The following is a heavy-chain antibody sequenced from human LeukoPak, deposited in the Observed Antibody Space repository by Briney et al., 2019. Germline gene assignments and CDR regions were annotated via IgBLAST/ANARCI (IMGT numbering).Heavy chain of an antibody. J-gene: IGHJ3*02. CDR1: GYSFILYG. Sequence: ASVKVSCKTSGYSFILYGISWVRQAPGQGPEWMGWISTSTGDTKYTQKFQGRVTLTTDTSTSTAYMELRSLRSDDTAVYYCARDPQYYYGSGRNPNAFDIWGQGTMVTVSS. CDR3: ARDPQYYYGSGRNPNAFDI. V-gene: IGHV1-18*01. CDR2: ISTSTGDT. D-gene: IGHD3-10*01.